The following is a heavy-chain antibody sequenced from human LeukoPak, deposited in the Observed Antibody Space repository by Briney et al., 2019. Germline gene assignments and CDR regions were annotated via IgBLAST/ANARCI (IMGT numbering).Heavy chain of an antibody. V-gene: IGHV1-69*02. D-gene: IGHD2-15*01. J-gene: IGHJ4*02. CDR1: GGTFSSYT. CDR3: ASEYCSGGSCYPVDY. CDR2: IIPILGIA. Sequence: GASVKVSCKASGGTFSSYTISWVRQAPGQGLEWMGRIIPILGIANYAQKFQGRVTITADTSTSTAYMELSSLRSEDTAVYYCASEYCSGGSCYPVDYWGQGTLVTVSS.